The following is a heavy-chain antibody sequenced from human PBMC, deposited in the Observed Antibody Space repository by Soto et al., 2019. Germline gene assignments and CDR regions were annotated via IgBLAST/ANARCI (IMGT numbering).Heavy chain of an antibody. V-gene: IGHV1-18*04. D-gene: IGHD6-13*01. CDR1: AYTFTCYS. J-gene: IGHJ6*02. Sequence: SVKVSCKTSAYTFTCYSIRWVRQAPGGGVEPMGWISAYNGNTNYAQKLQGRVTMTTDTSTSTAYMELRSLRSDDTAVYYCASDYSSSWYKSYYYYYRMDVWGQAITVT. CDR3: ASDYSSSWYKSYYYYYRMDV. CDR2: ISAYNGNT.